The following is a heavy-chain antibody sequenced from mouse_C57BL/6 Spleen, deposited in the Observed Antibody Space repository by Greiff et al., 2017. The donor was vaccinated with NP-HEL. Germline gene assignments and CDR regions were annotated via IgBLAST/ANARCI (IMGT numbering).Heavy chain of an antibody. CDR2: ISSGGSYT. Sequence: EVHLVESGGDLVKPGGSLKLSCAASGFTFSSYGMSWVRQTPDKRLEWVATISSGGSYTYYPDSVKGRCTISRDNAKNTLYLQMSSLKSEDTAMYYCARHEDYDYAMDYWGQGTSVTVSS. CDR1: GFTFSSYG. CDR3: ARHEDYDYAMDY. D-gene: IGHD2-4*01. J-gene: IGHJ4*01. V-gene: IGHV5-6*01.